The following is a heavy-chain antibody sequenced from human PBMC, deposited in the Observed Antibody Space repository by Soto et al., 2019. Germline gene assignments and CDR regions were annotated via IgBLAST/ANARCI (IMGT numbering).Heavy chain of an antibody. D-gene: IGHD2-8*01. CDR1: GYSFSNSG. Sequence: QVELVQSGPEVKKPVASVKVSCKASGYSFSNSGFIWMRQAPGQGLEWMGWISTYNGNTNYAQKFQGRLSMTRDTSTTTAFMELTTLRSDDTAVYYCARDEYNNGRNWLNPWGQGTLVTVPS. CDR2: ISTYNGNT. J-gene: IGHJ5*02. CDR3: ARDEYNNGRNWLNP. V-gene: IGHV1-18*01.